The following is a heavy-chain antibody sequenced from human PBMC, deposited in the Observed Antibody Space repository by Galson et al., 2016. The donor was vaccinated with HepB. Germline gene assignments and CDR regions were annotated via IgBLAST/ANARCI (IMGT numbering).Heavy chain of an antibody. CDR3: VTSGDRPAATTVY. Sequence: LRLSCAASGFIFSNYAMSWVRQAPGKELEWVAAISSTGGRSDYAASVKGRFTIPRDNSRSTVSLEMVSLRADDTAVYYCVTSGDRPAATTVYWGQGTLVTVSS. CDR1: GFIFSNYA. D-gene: IGHD2-2*01. J-gene: IGHJ4*02. V-gene: IGHV3-23*01. CDR2: ISSTGGRS.